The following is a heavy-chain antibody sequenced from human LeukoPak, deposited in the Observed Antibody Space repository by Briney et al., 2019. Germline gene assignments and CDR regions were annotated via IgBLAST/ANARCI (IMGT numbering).Heavy chain of an antibody. D-gene: IGHD4/OR15-4a*01. CDR3: ARDGVGGVYDDYGYFDL. CDR1: GYTFTGYY. Sequence: ASVKVSCKASGYTFTGYYMHWVRQAPGQGLEWMGWINPNSGGTNYAQKFQGRVTMTRDTSISTAYMELSRLRSDDTAVYYCARDGVGGVYDDYGYFDLWGRGTLVTVSS. J-gene: IGHJ2*01. CDR2: INPNSGGT. V-gene: IGHV1-2*02.